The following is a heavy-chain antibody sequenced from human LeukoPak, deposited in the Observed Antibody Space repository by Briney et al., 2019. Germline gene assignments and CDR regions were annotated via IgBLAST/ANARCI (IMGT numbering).Heavy chain of an antibody. CDR3: ARRGAKTLTRPFDI. J-gene: IGHJ3*02. D-gene: IGHD1-26*01. Sequence: GGSLRLSCAASGFTFSGSAMHWVRQASGKGLEWVGRIRSKANSYATAYAASVKGRFTISRDDSKNTAYLQMNSLKTEDTAVYYCARRGAKTLTRPFDIWGQGTVVTVSS. V-gene: IGHV3-73*01. CDR2: IRSKANSYAT. CDR1: GFTFSGSA.